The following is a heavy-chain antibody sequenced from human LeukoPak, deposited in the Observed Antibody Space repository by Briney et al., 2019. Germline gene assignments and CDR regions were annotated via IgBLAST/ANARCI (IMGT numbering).Heavy chain of an antibody. CDR1: GFXFSSYG. J-gene: IGHJ4*02. D-gene: IGHD6-19*01. CDR3: ARDHSSGWYSDYFDY. V-gene: IGHV3-33*01. CDR2: IWYDGSNK. Sequence: GGSLRLSCAASGFXFSSYGIHWVRQAPGKGLEWLAVIWYDGSNKYYADSVKGRFTISRDNSKNTLYLQMNSLRAEDTAVYYCARDHSSGWYSDYFDYWGQGTLVTVSS.